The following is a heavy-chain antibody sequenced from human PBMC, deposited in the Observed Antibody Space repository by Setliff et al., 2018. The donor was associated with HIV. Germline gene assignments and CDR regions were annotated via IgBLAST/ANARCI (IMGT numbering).Heavy chain of an antibody. J-gene: IGHJ4*02. D-gene: IGHD5-18*01. Sequence: PGGSLRLSCAASGFTFDDYGMSWVRQAPGKGLEWVSGINWNGGSTYYADSVKGRFTISRDNSKSTLYLQMNSLRAEDTAVYYCAKDGPAVDTAKDYWGQGTLVTVSS. CDR3: AKDGPAVDTAKDY. CDR2: INWNGGST. V-gene: IGHV3-20*04. CDR1: GFTFDDYG.